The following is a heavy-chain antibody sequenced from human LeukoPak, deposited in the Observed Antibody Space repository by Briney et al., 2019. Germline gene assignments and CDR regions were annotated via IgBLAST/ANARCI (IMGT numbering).Heavy chain of an antibody. V-gene: IGHV3-9*01. CDR2: ISWNSGSI. Sequence: GRSLRLSCAASGFTFDDYAMHWVRQAPGKGLEWVSGISWNSGSIGYADSVKGRFTISRDNAKNSLYLQMNSLRAEDTALYYCAKGDSDSSGSTDYWGQGTLVTVSS. CDR3: AKGDSDSSGSTDY. D-gene: IGHD3-22*01. J-gene: IGHJ4*02. CDR1: GFTFDDYA.